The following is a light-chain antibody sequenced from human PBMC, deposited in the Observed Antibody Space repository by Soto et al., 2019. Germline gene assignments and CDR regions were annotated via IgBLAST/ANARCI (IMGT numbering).Light chain of an antibody. Sequence: VMTQSPATLSVSPGERAALSCRASQSVSTNLAWYQQKPGQPPRLLIYFASTRATGVPARFSGSGSGTEFTLTINSLQAEDFAIYYCQHYNNWPPWTFGQGTKVEI. CDR1: QSVSTN. J-gene: IGKJ1*01. CDR2: FAS. V-gene: IGKV3-15*01. CDR3: QHYNNWPPWT.